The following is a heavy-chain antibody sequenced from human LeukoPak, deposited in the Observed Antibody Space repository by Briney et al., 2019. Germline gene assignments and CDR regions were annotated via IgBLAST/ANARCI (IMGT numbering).Heavy chain of an antibody. CDR3: ARDPLDYGGNRYFDY. V-gene: IGHV4-59*01. J-gene: IGHJ4*02. CDR2: IYYSGST. D-gene: IGHD4-23*01. CDR1: GGSISSYY. Sequence: SETLSLTCTVSGGSISSYYWSWIRQPPGKGLEWIGYIYYSGSTTYNPSLKSRVTISVDTSKNQFSLKLSSVTAADTAVYYCARDPLDYGGNRYFDYWGQGTLVTVSS.